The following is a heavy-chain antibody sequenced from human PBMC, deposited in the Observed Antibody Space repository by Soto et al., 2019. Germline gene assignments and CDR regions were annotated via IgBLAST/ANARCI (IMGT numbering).Heavy chain of an antibody. CDR1: GFTFSSYGM. D-gene: IGHD1-26*01. CDR2: IRSKSDGGTT. V-gene: IGHV3-15*01. Sequence: GGSLRLSCAASGFTFSSYGMTFSSYAMSWVRQAPGKGLEWVGRIRSKSDGGTTDYAAPVKGRFTISRDDSKNMVDLQMSSLKTEDTAIYYCTTYSGAAFEYWGQGALVTVSS. J-gene: IGHJ4*02. CDR3: TTYSGAAFEY.